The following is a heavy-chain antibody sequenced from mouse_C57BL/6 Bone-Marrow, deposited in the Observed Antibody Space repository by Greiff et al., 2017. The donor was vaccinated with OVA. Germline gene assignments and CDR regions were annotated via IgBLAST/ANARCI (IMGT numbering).Heavy chain of an antibody. J-gene: IGHJ2*01. CDR1: GFNIKDDY. D-gene: IGHD1-1*01. Sequence: EVQLQQSGAELVRPGASVKLSCTASGFNIKDDYMHWVKQRPEQGLEWIGWIDPENGDTEYASKFQGKATITADTSSSTAYLQISSLTSEHTAVYYCTTVVSYYFDYWGQGTTLTVSS. V-gene: IGHV14-4*01. CDR3: TTVVSYYFDY. CDR2: IDPENGDT.